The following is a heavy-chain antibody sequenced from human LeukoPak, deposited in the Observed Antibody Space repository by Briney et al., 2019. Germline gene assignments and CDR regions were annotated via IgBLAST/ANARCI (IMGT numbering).Heavy chain of an antibody. J-gene: IGHJ5*02. V-gene: IGHV4-4*07. CDR3: ARDPMTTVITGFDP. Sequence: SETLSLTCTASGGSISSYYWSWIRQPAGKGLEWIGRIYTSGSTNHNPSLKSRVTMSVDTSKNQFSLKLSSVTAADTAVYYCARDPMTTVITGFDPWGQGTLVTVSS. CDR2: IYTSGST. D-gene: IGHD4-17*01. CDR1: GGSISSYY.